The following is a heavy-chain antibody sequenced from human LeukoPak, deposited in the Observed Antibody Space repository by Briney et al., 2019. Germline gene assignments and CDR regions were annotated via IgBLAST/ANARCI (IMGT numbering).Heavy chain of an antibody. CDR3: ARATGDGRHAFDI. J-gene: IGHJ3*02. Sequence: GGSLRLSCAASGFTFSSYAMSWVRQAPGKGLVWVSRINSDGSSTNYADSVKGRFTISRDNANNSLYLQMNSLRAEDTAVYYCARATGDGRHAFDIWGQGTIVTVSS. V-gene: IGHV3-74*01. CDR1: GFTFSSYA. D-gene: IGHD7-27*01. CDR2: INSDGSST.